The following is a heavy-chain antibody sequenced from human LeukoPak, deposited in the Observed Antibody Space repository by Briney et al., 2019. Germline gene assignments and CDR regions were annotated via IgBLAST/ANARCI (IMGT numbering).Heavy chain of an antibody. CDR3: ARPRAGDPSLDY. V-gene: IGHV3-21*01. D-gene: IGHD3-10*01. J-gene: IGHJ4*02. CDR2: ISSSSSYI. CDR1: GFTFSSYS. Sequence: GGSLRLSCAASGFTFSSYSMNWVRQAPGKGLEWVSSISSSSSYIYYADSVKGRFTISRDNAKNSLYLQMNSLRAEDTAVYYSARPRAGDPSLDYWGQGTLVTVSS.